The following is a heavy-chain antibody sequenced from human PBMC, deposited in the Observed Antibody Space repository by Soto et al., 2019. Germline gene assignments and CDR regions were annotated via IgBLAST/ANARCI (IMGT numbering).Heavy chain of an antibody. CDR2: IYYSGST. CDR3: ARGLPGIAAARPVDY. J-gene: IGHJ4*02. CDR1: GGSISSSSYY. D-gene: IGHD6-13*01. V-gene: IGHV4-39*01. Sequence: QLQLQESGPGLVKPSETLSLTCTVSGGSISSSSYYWGWIRQPPGKGLEWIGSIYYSGSTYYNPSLKSRVTISVDTSKNQFSLKLSSVTAADTAVYYCARGLPGIAAARPVDYWGQGTLVTVSS.